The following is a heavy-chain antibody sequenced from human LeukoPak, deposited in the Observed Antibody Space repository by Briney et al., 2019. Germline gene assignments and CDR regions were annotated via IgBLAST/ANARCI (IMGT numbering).Heavy chain of an antibody. Sequence: SETLSLTCTVSGGSISSGGYYWSWIRQHPGEGLEWIGYISYSGSTYYNPSLKTRVTISLDTSKNQFSLKLSSVTAADTAVYFCARGLTTVTYDSWGQGTLVTVSS. CDR2: ISYSGST. D-gene: IGHD4-17*01. CDR1: GGSISSGGYY. CDR3: ARGLTTVTYDS. V-gene: IGHV4-31*03. J-gene: IGHJ4*02.